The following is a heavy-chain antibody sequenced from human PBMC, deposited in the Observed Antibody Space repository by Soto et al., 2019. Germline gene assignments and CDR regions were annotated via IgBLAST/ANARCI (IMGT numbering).Heavy chain of an antibody. V-gene: IGHV1-18*01. CDR3: ECYLYNYASSAPVDAFDI. D-gene: IGHD3-22*01. Sequence: QVQLVQSGAEVKKPGASVKVSCKTSGYTFTSHGISWVRQAPGQGLEWMGWISVYNGNTKYTQKIQGRVTMTTDTSTSTAYMELRSLRCDETAVYYCECYLYNYASSAPVDAFDIWGEGTMVTVSS. CDR2: ISVYNGNT. CDR1: GYTFTSHG. J-gene: IGHJ3*02.